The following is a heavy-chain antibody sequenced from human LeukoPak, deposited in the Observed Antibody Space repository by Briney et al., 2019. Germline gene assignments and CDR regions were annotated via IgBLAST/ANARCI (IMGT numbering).Heavy chain of an antibody. CDR3: AREHDYGDPHDAFDI. D-gene: IGHD4-17*01. Sequence: EASVKVSCKASGYTFSSYAISWVRQAPGQGLEWMGGIIPIFGTANYAQKFQGRVTITADESTSTAYMELSSLRSEDTAVYYCAREHDYGDPHDAFDIWGQGTMVTVSS. V-gene: IGHV1-69*13. CDR1: GYTFSSYA. J-gene: IGHJ3*02. CDR2: IIPIFGTA.